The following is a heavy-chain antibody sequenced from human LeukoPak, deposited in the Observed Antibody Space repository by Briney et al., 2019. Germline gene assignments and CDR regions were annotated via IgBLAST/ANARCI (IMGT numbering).Heavy chain of an antibody. CDR1: GSSISSTVSY. J-gene: IGHJ4*02. CDR2: IHYSGST. D-gene: IGHD3-9*01. Sequence: KPSETLSLTCIVSGSSISSTVSYWGWVRQPPGKGLEWIGSIHYSGSTYYIPSLKSRITISLDMSKNQYSLKLTSVTAADTAVYYCARDVGFFDIDYWGQGILVTVSS. V-gene: IGHV4-39*07. CDR3: ARDVGFFDIDY.